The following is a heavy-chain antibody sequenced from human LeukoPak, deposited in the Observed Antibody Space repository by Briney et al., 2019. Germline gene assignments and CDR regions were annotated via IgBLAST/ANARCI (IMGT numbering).Heavy chain of an antibody. CDR1: GGSISTSSYY. J-gene: IGHJ5*02. V-gene: IGHV4-61*02. Sequence: PSETLSLTCTVSGGSISTSSYYWSWIRQPAGKGLEWIGRIYSSGNINYNPSLQSRVTLSVDTSKNQFSLRLSSVTAADTAIYYCARDHGVTTALNWFDPWGQGTLVTVSS. D-gene: IGHD3-22*01. CDR3: ARDHGVTTALNWFDP. CDR2: IYSSGNI.